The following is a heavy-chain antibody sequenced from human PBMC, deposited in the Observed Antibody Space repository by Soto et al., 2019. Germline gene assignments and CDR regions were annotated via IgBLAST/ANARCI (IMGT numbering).Heavy chain of an antibody. CDR2: INPNSGGT. CDR3: ARNSAYCGGDCYPPGMDV. CDR1: GYTFTGYY. J-gene: IGHJ6*02. V-gene: IGHV1-2*02. Sequence: QVQLVQSGAEVKKPGASVKVSCKASGYTFTGYYMHWVRQAPGQGLEWMGWINPNSGGTNYAQKFQGRVTMTRDPSISTAYMELSRLRSDDTAVYYCARNSAYCGGDCYPPGMDVWGQGTTVTVSS. D-gene: IGHD2-21*02.